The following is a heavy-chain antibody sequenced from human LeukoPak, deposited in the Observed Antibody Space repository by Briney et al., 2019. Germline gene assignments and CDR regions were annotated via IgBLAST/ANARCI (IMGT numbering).Heavy chain of an antibody. J-gene: IGHJ5*02. V-gene: IGHV3-48*03. CDR1: GFTFSSYE. Sequence: GGSLRLSCAASGFTFSSYEMNWVRQAPGKGLEWVSYISSSGSTIYYADSVKGRFTISRDNAKNSLYLQMNSLRAEDTAVYYCARGSPLTYYYDTSGYYPNWFDPWGQGTLVTVSS. CDR3: ARGSPLTYYYDTSGYYPNWFDP. D-gene: IGHD3-22*01. CDR2: ISSSGSTI.